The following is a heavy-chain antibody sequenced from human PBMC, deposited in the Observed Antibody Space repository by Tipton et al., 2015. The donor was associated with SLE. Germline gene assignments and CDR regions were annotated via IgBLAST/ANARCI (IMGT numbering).Heavy chain of an antibody. D-gene: IGHD3-10*01. V-gene: IGHV3-33*01. CDR3: ARGPLSYGSGSPFDY. J-gene: IGHJ4*02. CDR2: IWYDGSNK. Sequence: SLRLSCAASGFTFSSYGMHWVRQAPGKGLEWVAVIWYDGSNKYYADSVKGRFTISRDNSKNTLYLQMNSLRAEDTAVYYCARGPLSYGSGSPFDYWGQGTLVTVSS. CDR1: GFTFSSYG.